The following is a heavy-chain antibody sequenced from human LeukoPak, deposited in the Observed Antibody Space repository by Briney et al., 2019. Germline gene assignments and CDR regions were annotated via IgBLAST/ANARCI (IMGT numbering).Heavy chain of an antibody. D-gene: IGHD3-22*01. V-gene: IGHV3-30-3*01. CDR3: ARFYDGSGYYNDVSSFHV. CDR2: ISYDGSHE. Sequence: GGSLRLSCAASGFTFNTYAIHWVRQAPGKGLEWVAVISYDGSHEYYADPVKGRFTISRDNSKNTLYLQMNSLRAEDTAVYYCARFYDGSGYYNDVSSFHVWGQGTMVTVSS. CDR1: GFTFNTYA. J-gene: IGHJ3*01.